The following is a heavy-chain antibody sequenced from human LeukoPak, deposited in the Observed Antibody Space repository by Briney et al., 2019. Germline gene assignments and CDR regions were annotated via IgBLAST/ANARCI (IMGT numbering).Heavy chain of an antibody. CDR1: GGTFSSYA. Sequence: VASVKVSCKASGGTFSSYAISWVRQAPGQGLEWMGRIIPILGIANYAKKFQGRVTITADKSTSTAYMELSSLRSEDTAVYYCANSEYSSSEVRVFGHTYNWFDPWGQGTLVTVSS. V-gene: IGHV1-69*04. CDR3: ANSEYSSSEVRVFGHTYNWFDP. CDR2: IIPILGIA. J-gene: IGHJ5*02. D-gene: IGHD6-6*01.